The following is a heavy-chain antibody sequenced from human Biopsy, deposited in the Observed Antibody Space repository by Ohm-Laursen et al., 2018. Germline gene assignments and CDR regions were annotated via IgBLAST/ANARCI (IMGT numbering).Heavy chain of an antibody. CDR1: GFTFRSYA. Sequence: SLRLSCEASGFTFRSYAMAWVRRAPGKGLEWVSTASATGAATYYADSVKGRFIISRDNSKNTLYLQMDILRADDSAIYYCARQFASGRFYFDYWGQGTRVTVSS. J-gene: IGHJ4*02. D-gene: IGHD3-10*01. CDR2: ASATGAAT. V-gene: IGHV3-23*01. CDR3: ARQFASGRFYFDY.